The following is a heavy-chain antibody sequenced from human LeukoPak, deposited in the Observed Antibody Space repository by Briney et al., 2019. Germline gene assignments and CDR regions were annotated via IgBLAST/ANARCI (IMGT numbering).Heavy chain of an antibody. V-gene: IGHV4-59*01. D-gene: IGHD5-18*01. CDR2: IYHSGST. Sequence: SETLSLTCTVSGGSISSYYWSWIRQPPGRGLEWIGYIYHSGSTNYNPSLKSRVTISVDTSKNQFSLKLSSVTAADTAVYYCARSRTWIQPDYWGQGTLVTVSS. J-gene: IGHJ4*02. CDR3: ARSRTWIQPDY. CDR1: GGSISSYY.